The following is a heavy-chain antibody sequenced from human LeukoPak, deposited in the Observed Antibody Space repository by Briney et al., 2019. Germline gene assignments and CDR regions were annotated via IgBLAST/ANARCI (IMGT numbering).Heavy chain of an antibody. V-gene: IGHV4-34*01. CDR3: ARTGDGYNYYNYYYMDV. CDR1: GGSFSGYY. Sequence: SETLSLACAVYGGSFSGYYWSWIRQPPGKGLEWIGEINHSGSTNYNPSLKSRVTISVDKSKNQFSLKMSSVTAADTAVYYCARTGDGYNYYNYYYMDVWGKGTTVTVTS. D-gene: IGHD5-24*01. J-gene: IGHJ6*03. CDR2: INHSGST.